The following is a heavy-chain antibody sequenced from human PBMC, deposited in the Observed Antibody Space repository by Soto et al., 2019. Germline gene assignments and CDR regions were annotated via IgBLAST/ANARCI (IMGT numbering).Heavy chain of an antibody. CDR1: GVSISSYY. Sequence: PSETLPLTCTVSGVSISSYYWSWIRQPPGKGLEWIGYIYYSGSTNYNPSLKSRVTISVDTSKNQFSLKLSSVTAADTAVYYCARHHDSWGQGTLVTVSS. CDR2: IYYSGST. V-gene: IGHV4-59*08. J-gene: IGHJ4*02. CDR3: ARHHDS.